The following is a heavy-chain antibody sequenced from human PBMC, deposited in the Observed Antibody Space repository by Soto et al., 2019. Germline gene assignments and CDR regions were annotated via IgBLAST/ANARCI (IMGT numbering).Heavy chain of an antibody. V-gene: IGHV3-53*01. CDR2: IYSGGST. CDR1: GFTVSSNY. J-gene: IGHJ4*02. Sequence: AGSLRLSCAASGFTVSSNYMTWVRQAPGKGLEWVSVIYSGGSTYYADSVKGRFTISRDNSKNTVYLQMNSLRVEDTAVYYCARTSGRYWGRGTLVTVSS. CDR3: ARTSGRY.